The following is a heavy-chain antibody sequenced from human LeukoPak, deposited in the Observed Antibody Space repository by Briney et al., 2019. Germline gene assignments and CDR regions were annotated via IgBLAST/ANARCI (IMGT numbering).Heavy chain of an antibody. V-gene: IGHV4-34*01. J-gene: IGHJ4*02. CDR3: ARAYGEPRIGF. CDR2: INHSGST. D-gene: IGHD4/OR15-4a*01. Sequence: SETLSLTCAVYGGSFSGYYWSWIRQPPGKGLEWIGEINHSGSTNYNPSLKSRVTISVDTSKNQFSLKLSSVTPADTAVYYCARAYGEPRIGFWGQGTLVTVSS. CDR1: GGSFSGYY.